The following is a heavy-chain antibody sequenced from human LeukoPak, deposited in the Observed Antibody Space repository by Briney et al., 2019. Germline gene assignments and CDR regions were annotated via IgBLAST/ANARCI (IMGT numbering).Heavy chain of an antibody. Sequence: LPGGSLRLSCAASGFTFGSYGMHWVRQAPGKGLEWVAVIWYDGSNKYYADSVKGRFTISRDNSKNTLYLQMNSLRAEDTAVYYCARAPQKISYYYMDVWGKGTTVTVSS. CDR1: GFTFGSYG. V-gene: IGHV3-33*01. CDR2: IWYDGSNK. CDR3: ARAPQKISYYYMDV. J-gene: IGHJ6*03.